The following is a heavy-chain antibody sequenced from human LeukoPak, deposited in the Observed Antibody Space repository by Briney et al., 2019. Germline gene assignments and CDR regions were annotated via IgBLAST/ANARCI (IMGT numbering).Heavy chain of an antibody. V-gene: IGHV4-59*12. D-gene: IGHD2-8*01. CDR1: GGSISSYY. CDR3: ARMLGAFDI. CDR2: IYHSGST. Sequence: PSETLSLTCTVSGGSISSYYWSWIRQPPGKGLEWIGYIYHSGSTYYNPSLKSRVTISVDRSKNQFSLKLSSVTAADTAVYYCARMLGAFDIWGQGTMVTVSS. J-gene: IGHJ3*02.